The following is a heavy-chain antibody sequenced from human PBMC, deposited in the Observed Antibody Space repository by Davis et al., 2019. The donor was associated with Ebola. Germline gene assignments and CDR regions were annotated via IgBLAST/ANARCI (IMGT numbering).Heavy chain of an antibody. CDR2: ISYDGSNK. CDR1: GFTFSSYA. V-gene: IGHV3-30-3*01. D-gene: IGHD1-14*01. CDR3: TPRTTPEGMDV. Sequence: GGSLRLSCAASGFTFSSYAMHWVRQAPGKGLEWVAVISYDGSNKYYADSVKGRFTISRDNSKNTLYLQMNSLKTEDTAVYYCTPRTTPEGMDVWGQGTTVTVSS. J-gene: IGHJ6*02.